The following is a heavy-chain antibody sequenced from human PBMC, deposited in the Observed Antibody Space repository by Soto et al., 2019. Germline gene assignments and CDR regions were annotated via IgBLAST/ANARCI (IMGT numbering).Heavy chain of an antibody. CDR2: IYYSGST. Sequence: QVQLQESGPGLVKPSQTLSLTCTVSGGSISSGDYYWSWIRQPPGKGLEWIGYIYYSGSTYYNPSPKSRVTISVDTSKNHFPLKLSSVTAADTAVYYCARDYCSGGSCYPPPGFDPWGQGTLVTVSS. J-gene: IGHJ5*02. CDR1: GGSISSGDYY. CDR3: ARDYCSGGSCYPPPGFDP. V-gene: IGHV4-30-4*01. D-gene: IGHD2-15*01.